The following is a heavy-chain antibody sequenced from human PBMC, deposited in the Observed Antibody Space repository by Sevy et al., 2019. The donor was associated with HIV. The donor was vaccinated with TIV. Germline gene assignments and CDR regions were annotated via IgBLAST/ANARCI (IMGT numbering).Heavy chain of an antibody. Sequence: GGSLSLSCAASGFTFDDYGLTWVRKAQGKGLEWVSGINWNGGNKGYADSVKGRFTISRDNAKNSLYLQMNSLRAEDTALYHCARRIRYDSSGYGFYFDHWGQGTLVTVSS. D-gene: IGHD3-22*01. CDR3: ARRIRYDSSGYGFYFDH. CDR1: GFTFDDYG. J-gene: IGHJ4*02. CDR2: INWNGGNK. V-gene: IGHV3-20*01.